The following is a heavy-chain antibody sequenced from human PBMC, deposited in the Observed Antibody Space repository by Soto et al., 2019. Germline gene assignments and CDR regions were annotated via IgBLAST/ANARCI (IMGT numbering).Heavy chain of an antibody. Sequence: PGGSLRLSCAASGFTFSNYVMSWVRQAPGKGLEWVANIKQDGSEKYYVDSVKGRFTISRDNAKNSLYLQMNSLRGEDTAVYYCARVGSGWYEDYDYWGQGTLVTVSS. V-gene: IGHV3-7*01. J-gene: IGHJ4*02. CDR3: ARVGSGWYEDYDY. CDR2: IKQDGSEK. CDR1: GFTFSNYV. D-gene: IGHD6-19*01.